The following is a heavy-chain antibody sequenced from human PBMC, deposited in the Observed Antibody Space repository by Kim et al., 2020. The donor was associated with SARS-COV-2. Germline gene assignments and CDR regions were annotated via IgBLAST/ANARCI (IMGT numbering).Heavy chain of an antibody. CDR1: GFTFSSYA. Sequence: GGSLRLSCAASGFTFSSYAMSWVRQAPGKGLEWVSAISGSGGSTYYADSVKGRFTISRDNSKNTLYLQMNSLRAEDTAVYYCAKAPPLHELPEMWAGGSYYGGIFDYWGQGTLVTVSS. J-gene: IGHJ4*02. V-gene: IGHV3-23*01. CDR2: ISGSGGST. D-gene: IGHD1-26*01. CDR3: AKAPPLHELPEMWAGGSYYGGIFDY.